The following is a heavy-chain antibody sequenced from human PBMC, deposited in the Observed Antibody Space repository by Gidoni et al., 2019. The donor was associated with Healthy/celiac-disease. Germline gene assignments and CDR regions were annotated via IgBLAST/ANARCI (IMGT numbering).Heavy chain of an antibody. CDR3: AKDEVSIAAAGTIYYYMDV. J-gene: IGHJ6*03. Sequence: QVQLVESGRGVVQPWRSLIPSCAASGFTFSSAGMHWVRQAPGKGLEWVAVISYDGSNKYYADSVKGRFIISRDNYKNTLYLQMNSLRAEDTAVYYCAKDEVSIAAAGTIYYYMDVWGKGTTVTVSS. D-gene: IGHD6-13*01. CDR1: GFTFSSAG. V-gene: IGHV3-30*18. CDR2: ISYDGSNK.